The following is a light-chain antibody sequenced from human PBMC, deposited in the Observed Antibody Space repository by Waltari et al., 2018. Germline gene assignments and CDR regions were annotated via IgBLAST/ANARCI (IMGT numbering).Light chain of an antibody. CDR3: SSYTNTFVV. V-gene: IGLV2-14*03. CDR1: SRDIGGYNY. Sequence: QSALAQPASVSGSPGQSIAISCTGTSRDIGGYNYVSWYQQYPDKAPKLLIYEVNNRPPGVSTRFSGSKSGNSASLTISEIQAEDEADYYCSSYTNTFVVFGGGTKLTVL. J-gene: IGLJ2*01. CDR2: EVN.